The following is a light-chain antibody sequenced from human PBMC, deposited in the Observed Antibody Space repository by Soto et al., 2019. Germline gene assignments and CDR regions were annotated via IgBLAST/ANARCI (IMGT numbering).Light chain of an antibody. CDR3: SSYVGNNNLV. J-gene: IGLJ3*02. CDR1: FNDVGGYNY. Sequence: QSVLTQPPSASGSPGQSVTISCTGTFNDVGGYNYVSWYQQHPGKAPKVIIYEVYKRPSGVPDRFSGSKSGKTASLTVSGLQADDEADYYCSSYVGNNNLVFGGGTKLIVL. CDR2: EVY. V-gene: IGLV2-8*01.